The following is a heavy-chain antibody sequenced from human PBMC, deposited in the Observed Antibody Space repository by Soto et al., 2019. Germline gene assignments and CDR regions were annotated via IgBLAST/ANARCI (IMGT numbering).Heavy chain of an antibody. CDR2: IDYIGRA. Sequence: QVQLQESGPGLMTPSQTLSLTCTVSGGSISSDNYFWSWIRQHPGKGLEWIGYIDYIGRAYYNPSIKRRITTSVDTPKNQFALMLSSVTVAYTATYYCSREVKSAAASDAIHSWGQETVVTVSS. CDR3: SREVKSAAASDAIHS. V-gene: IGHV4-31*03. CDR1: GGSISSDNYF. J-gene: IGHJ3*02. D-gene: IGHD2-15*01.